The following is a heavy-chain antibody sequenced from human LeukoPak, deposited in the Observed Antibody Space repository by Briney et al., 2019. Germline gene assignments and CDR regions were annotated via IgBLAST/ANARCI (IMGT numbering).Heavy chain of an antibody. V-gene: IGHV3-30*18. CDR3: AKVGATTPSPYFDY. CDR1: GFTFSSYG. CDR2: ISYDGSNK. D-gene: IGHD1-26*01. Sequence: PGRSLRLSCATSGFTFSSYGMHWVRQAPGKGLEWVAVISYDGSNKYYADSVKGRFTISRDNSKHTLYLQMNSLRAEDTAVYYCAKVGATTPSPYFDYWGQGTLVTVSS. J-gene: IGHJ4*02.